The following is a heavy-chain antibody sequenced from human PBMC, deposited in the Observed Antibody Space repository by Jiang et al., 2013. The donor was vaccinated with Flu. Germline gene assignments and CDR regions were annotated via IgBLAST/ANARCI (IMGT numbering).Heavy chain of an antibody. Sequence: SYALTWVRQAPGQGLEWMGWINTGNGDPTYAQAFTGRFVFSSDTSVSTAYLHISDLKAEDTAVYYCAREGYYFDTTGSPRSHGLDVWGQGAAVTVSS. CDR2: INTGNGDP. V-gene: IGHV7-4-1*02. CDR3: AREGYYFDTTGSPRSHGLDV. D-gene: IGHD3-22*01. CDR1: SYA. J-gene: IGHJ6*02.